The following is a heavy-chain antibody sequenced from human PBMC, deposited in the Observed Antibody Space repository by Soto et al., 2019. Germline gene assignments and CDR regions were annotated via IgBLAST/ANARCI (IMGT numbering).Heavy chain of an antibody. CDR1: GGSISSGGYS. CDR3: ARELGYCSSTSCYDWFDP. Sequence: SETLSLTCAVSGGSISSGGYSWSWIRQPPGKGLEWIGYIYHSGSTYYNPSLKSRVTISVDRSKNQFSLKLSSVTAADTAVYYCARELGYCSSTSCYDWFDPWGQGTLVT. CDR2: IYHSGST. V-gene: IGHV4-30-2*01. J-gene: IGHJ5*02. D-gene: IGHD2-2*01.